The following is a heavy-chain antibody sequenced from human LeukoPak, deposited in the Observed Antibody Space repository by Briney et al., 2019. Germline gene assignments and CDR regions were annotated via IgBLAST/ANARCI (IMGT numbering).Heavy chain of an antibody. D-gene: IGHD6-13*01. CDR1: GGSISSYY. CDR3: AREYSSSWYKAEAFDV. J-gene: IGHJ3*01. V-gene: IGHV4-4*07. CDR2: IYTSGST. Sequence: PSETLSLTCTVSGGSISSYYWSWIRQPAGKGLEWIGRIYTSGSTNYNPSLKSRVTMSVDTSKNQFSLKLSSVTAADTAVYYCAREYSSSWYKAEAFDVWGQGTMVTVSS.